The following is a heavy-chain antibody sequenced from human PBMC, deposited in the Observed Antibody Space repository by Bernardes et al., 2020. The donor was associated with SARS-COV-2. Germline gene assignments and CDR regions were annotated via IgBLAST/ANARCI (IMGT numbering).Heavy chain of an antibody. J-gene: IGHJ4*02. D-gene: IGHD5-12*01. CDR2: INAGNGNT. CDR3: ARLGYTDHDYFFDY. CDR1: GYTFTKHA. Sequence: ASVKVSCKASGYTFTKHAIHWVRQAPGQRLEWMGWINAGNGNTKYSQKFQGRVTNTRDTSATKAYMELSGLRSEDTAIFYWARLGYTDHDYFFDYWGQGTLVTVSS. V-gene: IGHV1-3*01.